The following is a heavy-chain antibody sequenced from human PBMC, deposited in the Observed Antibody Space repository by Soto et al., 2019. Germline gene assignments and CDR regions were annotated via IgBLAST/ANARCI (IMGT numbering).Heavy chain of an antibody. CDR2: IYYRGST. V-gene: IGHV4-39*01. D-gene: IGHD2-2*02. J-gene: IGHJ6*02. Sequence: PSETLSLTCTVSGGSISSTTYFWGWIRQPPGKGLEWIGSIYYRGSTHHNPSLKSRVSISLDTSKNQFSLMLRSVTAAGTAVYYCHAGYCSGTSCHSEAYCYGMDVWGQGTTVTAP. CDR3: HAGYCSGTSCHSEAYCYGMDV. CDR1: GGSISSTTYF.